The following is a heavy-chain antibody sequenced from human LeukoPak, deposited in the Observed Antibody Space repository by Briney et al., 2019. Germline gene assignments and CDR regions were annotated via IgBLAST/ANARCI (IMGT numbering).Heavy chain of an antibody. J-gene: IGHJ4*02. CDR2: MYTSGIT. Sequence: SETLSLTCTVSGGSISSGSYYCSWIRQPAGKGLELIGHMYTSGITNYNPSLKMRATISVDTYKDQFSLKLRSVTAGDTAVYYCERVSGFGDPFDYWGQGTLVTVS. D-gene: IGHD3-10*01. V-gene: IGHV4-61*09. CDR1: GGSISSGSYY. CDR3: ERVSGFGDPFDY.